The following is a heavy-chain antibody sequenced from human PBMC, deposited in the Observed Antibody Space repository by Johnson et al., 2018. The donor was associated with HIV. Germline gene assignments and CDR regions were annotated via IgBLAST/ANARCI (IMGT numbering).Heavy chain of an antibody. CDR1: GFTFSDYY. Sequence: QVQLVESGGGLVQPGGSLRLSCAASGFTFSDYYMSWIRQAPGKGLEWVSYISSSGSPIYYADSVKGRFTISRDNAKNSLYLQLNSLRAEDTAVDYCARERRGHLRWSSDAFDIWGQGTMVTVSS. D-gene: IGHD5-24*01. CDR2: ISSSGSPI. J-gene: IGHJ3*02. CDR3: ARERRGHLRWSSDAFDI. V-gene: IGHV3-11*04.